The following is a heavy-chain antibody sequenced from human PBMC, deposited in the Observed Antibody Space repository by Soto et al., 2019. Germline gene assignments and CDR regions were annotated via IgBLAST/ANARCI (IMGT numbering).Heavy chain of an antibody. CDR1: GGSISSSSYY. CDR2: IYYSGST. CDR3: ARGSRIAAADHLGYYFDY. V-gene: IGHV4-39*01. D-gene: IGHD6-13*01. J-gene: IGHJ4*02. Sequence: SETLSLTCTVSGGSISSSSYYWGWIRQPPGKGMEWIGSIYYSGSTYYNPSLKSRVTISVDTSKNLFSLKLSSVTAADTAVYYCARGSRIAAADHLGYYFDYWGQGTLVTVSS.